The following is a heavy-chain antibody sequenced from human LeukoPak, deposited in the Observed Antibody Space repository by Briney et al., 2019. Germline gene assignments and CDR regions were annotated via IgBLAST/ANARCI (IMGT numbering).Heavy chain of an antibody. CDR2: IKSKTDGGAT. V-gene: IGHV3-15*01. CDR3: TTITVTNHHDDY. D-gene: IGHD4-17*01. J-gene: IGHJ4*02. CDR1: GFTLSNAW. Sequence: GGSLRLSCAASGFTLSNAWISWVRQAPGKGLEWVGRIKSKTDGGATDYAAPVKGRFTISRDDSKNTLHLQMNSLKTEDTAVYFCTTITVTNHHDDYWGQGTLVTVSS.